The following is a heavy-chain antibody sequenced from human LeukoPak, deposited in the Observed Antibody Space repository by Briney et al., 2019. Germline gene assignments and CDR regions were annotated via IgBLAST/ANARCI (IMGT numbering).Heavy chain of an antibody. D-gene: IGHD3-3*01. Sequence: SETLSLTCTVSGGSISSGGYYWRWIRQHPGKGLEWIGYIYYSGSTYYNPSLKSRFTISVDTSKNQFSLKLSSVTAADTAVYYCARHAYDFWSGYPSWFDPWGQGTLVTVSS. J-gene: IGHJ5*02. CDR2: IYYSGST. CDR3: ARHAYDFWSGYPSWFDP. V-gene: IGHV4-31*03. CDR1: GGSISSGGYY.